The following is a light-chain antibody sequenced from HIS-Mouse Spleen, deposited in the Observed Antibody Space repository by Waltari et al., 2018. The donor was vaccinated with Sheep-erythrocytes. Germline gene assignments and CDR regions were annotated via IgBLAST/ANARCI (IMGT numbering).Light chain of an antibody. V-gene: IGLV2-23*01. CDR3: CSYAGSSTPWV. Sequence: QSALTQPASVSGSPGQSITISCTGTSSDVGSYNLVSWYQQHPGKAPKLMIYEGSKRPSGVSNRFSCSTSGNTASLTISGLQAEDEADYYCCSYAGSSTPWVFGGGTKLTVL. CDR2: EGS. J-gene: IGLJ3*02. CDR1: SSDVGSYNL.